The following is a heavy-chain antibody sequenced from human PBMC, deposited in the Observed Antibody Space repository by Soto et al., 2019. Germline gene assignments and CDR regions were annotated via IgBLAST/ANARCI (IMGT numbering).Heavy chain of an antibody. V-gene: IGHV1-69*01. CDR1: GGTFSSYA. D-gene: IGHD5-12*01. Sequence: QVQLVQSGAEVQKPGSSVKVSCKASGGTFSSYAISWVRQAPGQGLEWMGGIIPIFGTANYAQKFQGRVTITADESTSTAYMELSSLRSEDTAVYYCARGGRDGYNYFGQVPNDYWGQGTLVTVSS. CDR3: ARGGRDGYNYFGQVPNDY. J-gene: IGHJ4*02. CDR2: IIPIFGTA.